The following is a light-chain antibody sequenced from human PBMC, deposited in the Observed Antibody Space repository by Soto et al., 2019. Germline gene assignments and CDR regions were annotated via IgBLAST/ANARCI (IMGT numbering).Light chain of an antibody. CDR2: EAT. V-gene: IGLV2-23*01. CDR3: CSYAGTSSWV. Sequence: QSVLTQPASVSGSPGQSITISCTGTSSNIGSYNFVSWYQQRPGRPPKLMIFEATKRPSGVPPRFSGSKSGNTASLTISGLQAEDEADYYCCSYAGTSSWVFGGGTKVTVL. CDR1: SSNIGSYNF. J-gene: IGLJ3*02.